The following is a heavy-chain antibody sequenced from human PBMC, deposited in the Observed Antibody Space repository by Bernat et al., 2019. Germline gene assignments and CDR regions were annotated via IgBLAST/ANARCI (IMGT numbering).Heavy chain of an antibody. CDR2: ISSSSSTL. CDR3: ARGRYGSGSYSIYCYGMDV. V-gene: IGHV3-48*02. Sequence: QLLKSVGGLLQLGVSLSLSWSASVFTFSSWPMTWARQAPGDGWVGVSYISSSSSTLYHVDSVKGRFTSSRDNAKNSLYLKMIRLRDEDRALYYCARGRYGSGSYSIYCYGMDVWGQGTTVTVSS. CDR1: VFTFSSWP. J-gene: IGHJ6*02. D-gene: IGHD3-10*01.